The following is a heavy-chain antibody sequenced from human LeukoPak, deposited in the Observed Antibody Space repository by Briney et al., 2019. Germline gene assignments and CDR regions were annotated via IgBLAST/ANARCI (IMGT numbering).Heavy chain of an antibody. J-gene: IGHJ3*01. D-gene: IGHD3-10*01. CDR2: ISGSGGST. Sequence: PGGSLRLSCAASGFTFSNYAMNWVRQAPGKGLEWVSAISGSGGSTYYADSVKGRFTISRDNSKNTLFLQINSLRAEDTAVYYCAKDHDYYASGPSWGQGTMVTVSS. V-gene: IGHV3-23*01. CDR1: GFTFSNYA. CDR3: AKDHDYYASGPS.